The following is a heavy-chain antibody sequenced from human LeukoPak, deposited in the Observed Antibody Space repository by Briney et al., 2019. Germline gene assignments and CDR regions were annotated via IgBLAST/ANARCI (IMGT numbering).Heavy chain of an antibody. J-gene: IGHJ4*02. CDR2: INWNGGSA. CDR1: GFTFDDYD. CDR3: ARGLYSSSWKWGPIRNVKNYFDY. D-gene: IGHD6-13*01. V-gene: IGHV3-20*04. Sequence: GGSLRLSCAASGFTFDDYDMSWVRQAPGKGLEWVSNINWNGGSATYADSVKGRFTISRDNAKNSLYLQMNSLRAEDTALYYCARGLYSSSWKWGPIRNVKNYFDYWGQGTLVTVSS.